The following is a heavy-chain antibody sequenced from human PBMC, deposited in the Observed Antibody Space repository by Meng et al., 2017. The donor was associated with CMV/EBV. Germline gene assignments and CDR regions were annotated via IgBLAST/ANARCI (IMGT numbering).Heavy chain of an antibody. V-gene: IGHV4-59*11. CDR3: ARESGEGGIYRDFWSGYSGYYYYGMDV. J-gene: IGHJ6*02. CDR1: GGSISSHC. Sequence: SETLSLTCTVSGGSISSHCWSWNRQPPGKGLEWNGYIYYSGSTNYNPTLKSRVTISVDTSKNQSSLKLSAVTAEDTAVYHCARESGEGGIYRDFWSGYSGYYYYGMDVWGQGTTVTVSS. CDR2: IYYSGST. D-gene: IGHD3-3*01.